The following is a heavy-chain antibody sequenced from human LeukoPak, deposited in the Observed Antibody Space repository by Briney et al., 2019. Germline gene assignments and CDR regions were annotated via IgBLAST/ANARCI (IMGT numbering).Heavy chain of an antibody. J-gene: IGHJ4*02. D-gene: IGHD2-2*01. Sequence: PSETLSLTCAVYVGSFSDHYWTWIRQPPGKGLEWIGEIHHSGSTSYRLSLKSRVTISVDRSKNQFSLKLTSVTAADTAIYYCARSPATSWSNFDYWGQGTLVTVSS. V-gene: IGHV4-34*01. CDR2: IHHSGST. CDR1: VGSFSDHY. CDR3: ARSPATSWSNFDY.